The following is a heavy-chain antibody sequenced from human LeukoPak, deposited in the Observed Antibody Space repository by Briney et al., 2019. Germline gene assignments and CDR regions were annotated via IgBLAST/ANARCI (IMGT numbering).Heavy chain of an antibody. J-gene: IGHJ4*02. V-gene: IGHV4-31*03. CDR3: AALVVIGVLGFDY. D-gene: IGHD3-22*01. Sequence: SQTLSFPCTVSGGSISSCGYYCSWIRQHPGKGLQRIGYIYYSGSTYYDPSLKSRVTISVDTSKNQFSLKLSSVTAADTAVYYCAALVVIGVLGFDYWGQGTLVTVSS. CDR2: IYYSGST. CDR1: GGSISSCGYY.